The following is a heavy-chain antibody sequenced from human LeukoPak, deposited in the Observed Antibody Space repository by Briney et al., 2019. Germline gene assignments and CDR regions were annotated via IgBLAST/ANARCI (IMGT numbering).Heavy chain of an antibody. V-gene: IGHV1-69*05. CDR1: GGSFSSYG. Sequence: GASVKVSFKASGGSFSSYGISWVRQAPGQGLEWMGGIIPLFGTADYVQKFQGRVTMTTDESMSTAYMELSSLRSEDTAVYYCARGMAGNQDVFDIWGQGTMVTVSS. CDR2: IIPLFGTA. CDR3: ARGMAGNQDVFDI. J-gene: IGHJ3*02. D-gene: IGHD6-19*01.